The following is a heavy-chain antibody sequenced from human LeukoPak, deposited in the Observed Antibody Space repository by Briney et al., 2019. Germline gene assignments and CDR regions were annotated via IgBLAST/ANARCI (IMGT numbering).Heavy chain of an antibody. CDR2: INHSGST. J-gene: IGHJ6*03. Sequence: PSETLSLTCAVYGGSFSGYYWSWIRQPPGKGLEWIGEINHSGSTNYNPSLKSRVTISVDTSKNQFSLKLSSVTAADTAVYYCARGFSYSSSGFYYYYYYMDVWGKGTTVTVSS. V-gene: IGHV4-34*01. CDR1: GGSFSGYY. D-gene: IGHD6-6*01. CDR3: ARGFSYSSSGFYYYYYYMDV.